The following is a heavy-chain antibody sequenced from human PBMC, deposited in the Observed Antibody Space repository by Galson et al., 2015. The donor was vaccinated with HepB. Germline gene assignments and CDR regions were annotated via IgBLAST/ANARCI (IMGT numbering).Heavy chain of an antibody. CDR1: GFTFSSYD. CDR3: ARASHGAGFDY. CDR2: IGTAGDT. Sequence: SLRLSCAASGFTFSSYDMHWVRQATGKGLEWVSAIGTAGDTYYPGSVKGRFTISRENAKNSLYLQMNSLRAGDTAVYYCARASHGAGFDYWGQGTLVTVSS. V-gene: IGHV3-13*01. J-gene: IGHJ4*02. D-gene: IGHD4-17*01.